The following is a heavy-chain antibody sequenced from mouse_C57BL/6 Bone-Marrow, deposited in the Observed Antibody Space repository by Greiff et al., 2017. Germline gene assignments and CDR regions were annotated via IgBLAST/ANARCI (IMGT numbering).Heavy chain of an antibody. Sequence: VQLKESGAELVRPGASVKLSCTASGFNIKDDYMHWVKQRPEQGLEWIGWIDPENGDTEYASKFQGKATITADTSSNTAYLQLSSLTSEDTAVYYCTPSGYFDYWGQGTTLTVSS. V-gene: IGHV14-4*01. J-gene: IGHJ2*01. CDR1: GFNIKDDY. D-gene: IGHD2-10*02. CDR3: TPSGYFDY. CDR2: IDPENGDT.